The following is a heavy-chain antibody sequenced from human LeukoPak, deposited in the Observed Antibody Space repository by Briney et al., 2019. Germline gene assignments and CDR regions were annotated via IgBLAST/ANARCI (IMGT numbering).Heavy chain of an antibody. CDR2: ISGSGANT. D-gene: IGHD6-19*01. V-gene: IGHV3-23*01. CDR3: SKTVAGTPEY. CDR1: GFTFSSHA. J-gene: IGHJ4*02. Sequence: GGSLRLSCAASGFTFSSHAMSWVRQAPGKGLEWVSAISGSGANTYYAASVKGRFTISRDNSKNTLYLQMNSLIAEDTAVYYCSKTVAGTPEYWGQGTLVTVSS.